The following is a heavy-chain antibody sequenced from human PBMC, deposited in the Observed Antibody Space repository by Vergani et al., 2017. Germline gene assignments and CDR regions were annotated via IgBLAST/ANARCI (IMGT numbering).Heavy chain of an antibody. CDR2: ISWNSGSI. CDR1: GFTFDDYA. Sequence: EVQLVESGGGLVQPRRSLRLSCAASGFTFDDYAMHWVRQAPGKGLEWVSGISWNSGSIGYADSVKGRFTISRDNAKNSLYLQMNSLRAEDTALYYCAKDIWAVGEYSSSGDAFDIWGQGTMVTVSS. J-gene: IGHJ3*02. CDR3: AKDIWAVGEYSSSGDAFDI. V-gene: IGHV3-9*01. D-gene: IGHD6-6*01.